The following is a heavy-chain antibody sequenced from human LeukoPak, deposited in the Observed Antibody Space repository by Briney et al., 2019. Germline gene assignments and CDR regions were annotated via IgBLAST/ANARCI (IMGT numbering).Heavy chain of an antibody. V-gene: IGHV3-7*05. CDR2: IDQSGGRN. D-gene: IGHD3-16*01. Sequence: GGSLRLSCAASGFTFSRFWMNWVRQAPGRGLEWVANIDQSGGRNNYVGSVKGRFTISRDNAKNSLFLEMSSLGADDTAVYFCARDVEGGTFDIWGQGTTVTVSS. CDR1: GFTFSRFW. CDR3: ARDVEGGTFDI. J-gene: IGHJ3*02.